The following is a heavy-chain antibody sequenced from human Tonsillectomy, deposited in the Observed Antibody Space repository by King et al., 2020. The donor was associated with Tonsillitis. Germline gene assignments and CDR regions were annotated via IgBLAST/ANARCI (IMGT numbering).Heavy chain of an antibody. CDR2: INTNTGNP. CDR1: GYTFTSYA. Sequence: QVQLVESGSELKKPGASVKVSCKASGYTFTSYAMNWVRQAPGQGLEWMGWINTNTGNPTYAQGFTGRFVFSLDTSVSTAYLQISSLKAEDTAVYYCARDPRALVVVAATRRWFDPWGQGTLVTVSS. D-gene: IGHD2-15*01. J-gene: IGHJ5*02. CDR3: ARDPRALVVVAATRRWFDP. V-gene: IGHV7-4-1*02.